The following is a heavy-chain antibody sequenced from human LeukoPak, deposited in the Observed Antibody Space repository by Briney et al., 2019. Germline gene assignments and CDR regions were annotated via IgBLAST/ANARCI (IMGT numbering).Heavy chain of an antibody. D-gene: IGHD3-22*01. V-gene: IGHV1-69*04. CDR1: GYTFTSYA. Sequence: ASVKVSCKASGYTFTSYAISWVRQAPGQGLEWMGRIIPILGIANYAQKFQGRVTITADKSTSTAYMELSSLRSEDTAVYYCARDDRFYDSSGYYPRSDAFDIWGRGTMVTVSS. CDR3: ARDDRFYDSSGYYPRSDAFDI. CDR2: IIPILGIA. J-gene: IGHJ3*02.